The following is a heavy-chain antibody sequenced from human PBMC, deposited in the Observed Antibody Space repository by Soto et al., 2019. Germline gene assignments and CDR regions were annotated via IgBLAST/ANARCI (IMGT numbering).Heavy chain of an antibody. CDR3: ARRHGLHIDAYY. Sequence: PSETLSLTCTVSGGSISSSTYYWGWMRQPPGKGLEWIGSFFIGGNTYYNPSLKSRVTISVDTSKNQFSLKLSSVTAADTAVYFFARRHGLHIDAYYWGQGILVTVSS. CDR1: GGSISSSTYY. CDR2: FFIGGNT. J-gene: IGHJ4*02. D-gene: IGHD2-21*01. V-gene: IGHV4-39*01.